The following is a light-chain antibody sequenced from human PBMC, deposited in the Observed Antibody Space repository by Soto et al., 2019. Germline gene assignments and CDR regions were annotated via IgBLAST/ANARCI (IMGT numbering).Light chain of an antibody. CDR3: QQYSSSPAMYT. CDR1: QSVSSSY. V-gene: IGKV3-20*01. J-gene: IGKJ2*01. CDR2: DAS. Sequence: EIVLTQSPGTLSLSPGERATLSCRASQSVSSSYLAWYQQKPGQAPRLLIYDASSMATGIPDRFSGSGSGVDFTLTIRRLEPEDFAVYYCQQYSSSPAMYTFGQGTKLEIK.